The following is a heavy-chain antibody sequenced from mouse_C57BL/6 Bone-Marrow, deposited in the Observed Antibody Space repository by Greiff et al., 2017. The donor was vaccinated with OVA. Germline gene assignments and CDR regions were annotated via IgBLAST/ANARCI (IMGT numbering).Heavy chain of an antibody. CDR2: IDPSDSYT. V-gene: IGHV1-59*01. Sequence: QVQLQQPGAELVRPGTSVKLSCTASGYTFTSYWMHWVKQRPGQGLEWIGVIDPSDSYTNYNQKFKGKATLTVDTSTSTAYMQLSSLTSEDTAVYYGAKNYGSSPSWFAYWGQGTLVTVSA. J-gene: IGHJ3*01. CDR1: GYTFTSYW. CDR3: AKNYGSSPSWFAY. D-gene: IGHD1-1*01.